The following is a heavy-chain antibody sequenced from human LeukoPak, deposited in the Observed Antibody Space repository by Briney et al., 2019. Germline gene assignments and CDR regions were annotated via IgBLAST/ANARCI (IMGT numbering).Heavy chain of an antibody. CDR2: INPNSGGT. CDR1: GYTFTGYY. V-gene: IGHV1-2*02. CDR3: ARGIGITIFGVVITYYFDY. J-gene: IGHJ4*02. D-gene: IGHD3-3*01. Sequence: GASVKVSCKASGYTFTGYYMHWVRQAPGQGLEWMGWINPNSGGTNYAQKFQGRVTMTRDTSISTAYMELSRLRSEDTAVYYCARGIGITIFGVVITYYFDYWGQGTLVTVSS.